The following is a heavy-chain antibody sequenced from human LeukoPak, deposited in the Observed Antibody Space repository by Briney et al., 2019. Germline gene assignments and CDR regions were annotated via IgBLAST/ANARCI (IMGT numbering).Heavy chain of an antibody. Sequence: SETLSLTCAVYGGSFSGYYWSWIRQPPGKGLERIGEINHSGSTNYNPSLKSRVTISVDTSKNQFSLKLSSVTAADTAVYYCAREEYYDSSGYYDYWGQGTLVTVSS. J-gene: IGHJ4*02. CDR2: INHSGST. CDR3: AREEYYDSSGYYDY. V-gene: IGHV4-34*01. D-gene: IGHD3-22*01. CDR1: GGSFSGYY.